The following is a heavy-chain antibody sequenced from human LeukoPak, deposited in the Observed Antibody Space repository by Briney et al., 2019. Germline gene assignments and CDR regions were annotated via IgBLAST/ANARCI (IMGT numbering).Heavy chain of an antibody. V-gene: IGHV3-23*01. Sequence: PGGSLRLSCAASGFTFSSYAMSWVRQAPGKGLEWVSAISGSGGSTYYADSVKGRFTISRDNSKNTLYLQMNSLRAEDTAVYYCAKDSSANSGYDWEYYYYGMDVWGQGTTVTVSS. CDR3: AKDSSANSGYDWEYYYYGMDV. CDR2: ISGSGGST. J-gene: IGHJ6*02. D-gene: IGHD5-12*01. CDR1: GFTFSSYA.